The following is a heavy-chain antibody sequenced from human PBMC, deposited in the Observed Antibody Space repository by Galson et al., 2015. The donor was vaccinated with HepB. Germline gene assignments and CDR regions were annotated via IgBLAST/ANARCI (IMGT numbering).Heavy chain of an antibody. CDR3: AKDLERITIFSAFDI. CDR2: ISGSGGST. CDR1: GFTFSSYA. Sequence: SLRLSCAASGFTFSSYAMSWVRQAPGKGLEWVSAISGSGGSTYYADSVKGRFTISRDNSKNTLYLQMNSLRAEDTAVYYCAKDLERITIFSAFDIWGQGTMGTVAS. J-gene: IGHJ3*02. V-gene: IGHV3-23*01. D-gene: IGHD3-9*01.